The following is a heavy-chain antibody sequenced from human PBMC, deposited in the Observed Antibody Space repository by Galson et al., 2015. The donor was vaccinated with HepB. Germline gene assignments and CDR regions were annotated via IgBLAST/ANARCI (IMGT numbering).Heavy chain of an antibody. Sequence: SETLSLTCTVSGGSVSSGSYYWSWIRQPPGKGLEWIGYIYYSGSTNYNPSLKSRVTISVDTSKNQFSLKLSSVTAADTAVYYCARDRGSRGYGEIVAIDIWGQGTMVTVSS. V-gene: IGHV4-61*01. J-gene: IGHJ3*02. CDR2: IYYSGST. D-gene: IGHD5-12*01. CDR1: GGSVSSGSYY. CDR3: ARDRGSRGYGEIVAIDI.